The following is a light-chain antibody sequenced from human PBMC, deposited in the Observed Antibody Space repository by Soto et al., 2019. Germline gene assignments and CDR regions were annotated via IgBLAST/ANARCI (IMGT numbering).Light chain of an antibody. CDR2: GAS. CDR3: QQYGSSPRT. Sequence: EILLTQSPCTLSLSPGERATLSCRASQSVSSSYLAWYQQKPGQAPRLLIYGASSRATGIPDRFSGSGSGTDFTLTISRLEPEDFAVYYCQQYGSSPRTFGQGTKVEIK. J-gene: IGKJ1*01. CDR1: QSVSSSY. V-gene: IGKV3-20*01.